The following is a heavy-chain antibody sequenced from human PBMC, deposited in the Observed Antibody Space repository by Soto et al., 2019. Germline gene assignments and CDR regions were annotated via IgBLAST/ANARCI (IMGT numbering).Heavy chain of an antibody. V-gene: IGHV4-39*07. CDR2: IYYSGST. J-gene: IGHJ4*02. D-gene: IGHD3-10*01. CDR3: ARATYLYYGSGSFLYYFDY. Sequence: PSETLSLTCTVSGGSISSSSYYWGWIRHPPGKGLEWIGSIYYSGSTYYNPSLKSRVTISVDTSKNQFSLKLSSVTAADTAVYYCARATYLYYGSGSFLYYFDYWGQGTLVPVSS. CDR1: GGSISSSSYY.